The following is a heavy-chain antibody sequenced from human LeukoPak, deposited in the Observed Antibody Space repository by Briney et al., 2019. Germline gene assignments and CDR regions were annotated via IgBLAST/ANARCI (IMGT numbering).Heavy chain of an antibody. CDR2: VNRDGSET. Sequence: GGSLIRSCAASGFTLINQLMTWVRQVPGRGPEGVANVNRDGSETYYLASVKGRFTISKDNAKKSLYMEMTSLRAEDTALYHCARNNGMDVWGQGPTVIVSS. V-gene: IGHV3-7*03. J-gene: IGHJ6*02. CDR3: ARNNGMDV. CDR1: GFTLINQL.